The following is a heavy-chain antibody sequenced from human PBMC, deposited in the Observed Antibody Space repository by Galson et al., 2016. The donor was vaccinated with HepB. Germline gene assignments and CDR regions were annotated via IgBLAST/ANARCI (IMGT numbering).Heavy chain of an antibody. V-gene: IGHV2-70*04. CDR3: ARAYCSDGSCYNAFDS. J-gene: IGHJ4*02. Sequence: TLSLTCAVSGGSISGNNWWSWVRQPPGKALEWLARIDWDGDKFYSTSLKTRLTISKDTSKNQVVLAMTNMDPVGTATYYCARAYCSDGSCYNAFDSWGQGTLVTVSS. CDR1: GGSISGNNW. D-gene: IGHD2-15*01. CDR2: IDWDGDK.